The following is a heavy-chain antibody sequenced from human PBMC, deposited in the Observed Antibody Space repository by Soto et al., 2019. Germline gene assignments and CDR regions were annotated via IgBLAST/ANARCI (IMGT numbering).Heavy chain of an antibody. Sequence: SVKVSCKASGGTFSSYAISWVRQAPGQGLEWMGGIIPIFGTANYAQKFQGRVTITADESTSTAYMELSSLRSEDTAVYYCAREFGYSSSWEAPDGALDIWGQGTMVTVSS. V-gene: IGHV1-69*13. CDR2: IIPIFGTA. J-gene: IGHJ3*02. D-gene: IGHD6-13*01. CDR3: AREFGYSSSWEAPDGALDI. CDR1: GGTFSSYA.